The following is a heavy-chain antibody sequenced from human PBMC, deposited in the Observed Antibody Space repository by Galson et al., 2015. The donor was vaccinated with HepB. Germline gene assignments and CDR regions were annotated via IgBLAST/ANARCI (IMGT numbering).Heavy chain of an antibody. J-gene: IGHJ3*01. D-gene: IGHD2-2*01. CDR3: VRDSRYCYSSNCRGDAFDL. Sequence: SLRPSCAASGFTFRSHCMSCVRQAPRSRLDWVANIKADGSDKYYVESVNRRLTISRDNAKNSLFLQMNILRAEDTAVYHCVRDSRYCYSSNCRGDAFDLWGQGTMVTVSS. V-gene: IGHV3-7*01. CDR1: GFTFRSHC. CDR2: IKADGSDK.